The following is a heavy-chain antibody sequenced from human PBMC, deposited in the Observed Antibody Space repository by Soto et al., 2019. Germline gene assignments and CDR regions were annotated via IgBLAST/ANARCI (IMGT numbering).Heavy chain of an antibody. J-gene: IGHJ4*02. CDR3: ARECGGDCPFGY. D-gene: IGHD2-21*02. Sequence: QVQLVESGGGVVQPGRSLRLSCAASGFTFSSYGMHWVRQAPGKGLEWVAVIWYDGSNKYYADSVKGRFTISRDNSKNTLYLQMNSLRAEDTAVYYCARECGGDCPFGYWGQGTLVTVSS. V-gene: IGHV3-33*01. CDR1: GFTFSSYG. CDR2: IWYDGSNK.